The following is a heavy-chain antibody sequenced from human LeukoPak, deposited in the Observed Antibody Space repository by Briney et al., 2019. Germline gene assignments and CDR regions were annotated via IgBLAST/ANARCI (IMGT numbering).Heavy chain of an antibody. CDR2: ISSSSGII. J-gene: IGHJ4*02. CDR3: ARLYCSRGNCYSAADY. D-gene: IGHD2-15*01. Sequence: GGSLRLSCVASGFMFSSYSMTWVRQAPGKGLEWVSDISSSSGIIYYADSVKGRFTISRDNAKNSLYLQMNSLRVEDTAVYYCARLYCSRGNCYSAADYWGQGTLVTVPS. V-gene: IGHV3-48*04. CDR1: GFMFSSYS.